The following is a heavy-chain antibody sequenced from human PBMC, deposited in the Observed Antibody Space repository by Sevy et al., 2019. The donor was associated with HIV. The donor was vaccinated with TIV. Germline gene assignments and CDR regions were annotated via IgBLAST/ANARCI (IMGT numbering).Heavy chain of an antibody. CDR1: GFTFSGSA. CDR2: IRSKANSYAT. V-gene: IGHV3-73*01. J-gene: IGHJ6*02. Sequence: GGSLRLSCAASGFTFSGSAMHWVRQASGKGLEWVGRIRSKANSYATAYAASVKGRFTISRGDSKNTAYLQMNSLKTEDTAVYYCTRRNIPEVRGVTAKYYYYGMDVWGQGTTVTVSS. CDR3: TRRNIPEVRGVTAKYYYYGMDV. D-gene: IGHD3-10*01.